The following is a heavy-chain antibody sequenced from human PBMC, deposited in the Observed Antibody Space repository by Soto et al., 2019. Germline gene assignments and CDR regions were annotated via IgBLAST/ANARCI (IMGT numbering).Heavy chain of an antibody. CDR1: GGSISSYY. CDR3: AKARTYYYDSSGYYYGH. Sequence: SETLSLTCTVSGGSISSYYWSWIRQPPGKGLEWIGYIYYSGSTGSTNYNPSLKSRVTISVDTSKNQFSLYLQMNSLRAEDTAVYYCAKARTYYYDSSGYYYGHWGQGTLVTVSS. CDR2: IYYSGSTGST. V-gene: IGHV4-59*01. D-gene: IGHD3-22*01. J-gene: IGHJ4*02.